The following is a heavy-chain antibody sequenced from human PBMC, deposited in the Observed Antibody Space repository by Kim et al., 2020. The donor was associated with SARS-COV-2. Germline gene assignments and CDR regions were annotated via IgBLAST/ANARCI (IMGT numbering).Heavy chain of an antibody. Sequence: GGSLRLSCSASGFTFNSYAMHWVRQAPGKGLEDVSAISNNGNTTFYADSVKGRFTMSRDNSKNTLFLQMRSLKVDDTAVYYCVKMRAKHYYYGGLGVWGQET. CDR3: VKMRAKHYYYGGLGV. CDR1: GFTFNSYA. CDR2: ISNNGNTT. J-gene: IGHJ6*01. V-gene: IGHV3-64D*08.